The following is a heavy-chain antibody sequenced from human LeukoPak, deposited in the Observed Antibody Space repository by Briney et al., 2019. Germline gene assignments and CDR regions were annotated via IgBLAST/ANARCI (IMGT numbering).Heavy chain of an antibody. CDR1: GFTFSSYE. CDR3: ARGSRVLRYFDWSYDY. Sequence: PGGSLRLSCAASGFTFSSYEMNWVRQAPGKGLEWVSYISSSGSTIYYADSVKGRFTISRDNAKNSLYLQMNSLRAEGTAVYYCARGSRVLRYFDWSYDYWGQGTLVTVSS. V-gene: IGHV3-48*03. D-gene: IGHD3-9*01. J-gene: IGHJ4*02. CDR2: ISSSGSTI.